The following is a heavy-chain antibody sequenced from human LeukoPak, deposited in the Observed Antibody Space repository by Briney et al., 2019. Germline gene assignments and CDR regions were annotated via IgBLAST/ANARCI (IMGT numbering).Heavy chain of an antibody. CDR1: GGSISSSSYY. J-gene: IGHJ5*02. D-gene: IGHD1-1*01. CDR3: ARQGGWNDPDYNWFDP. Sequence: SETLSLTCTVSGGSISSSSYYWGWIRQPPGKGLEWIGSIYYSGSTYYNPSLKSRVTMSVDTSKNQFSLKLSSVSAADTAVYYCARQGGWNDPDYNWFDPWGQGILVTVSS. V-gene: IGHV4-39*01. CDR2: IYYSGST.